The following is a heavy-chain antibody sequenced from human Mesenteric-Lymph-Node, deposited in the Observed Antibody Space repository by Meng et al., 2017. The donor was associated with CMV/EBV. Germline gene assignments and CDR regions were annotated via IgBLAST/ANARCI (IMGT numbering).Heavy chain of an antibody. D-gene: IGHD5-12*01. V-gene: IGHV4-39*07. CDR1: GGSISSSSYY. CDR3: ATSLVAPGTFDI. J-gene: IGHJ3*02. Sequence: SETLSLTCTVSGGSISSSSYYWAWIRQPPGKGLEWIGTIYYSGNSDYNASLKSRATISFDTSKNHFSLDLKSATAADTAVYYCATSLVAPGTFDIWGQGTMVTVSS. CDR2: IYYSGNS.